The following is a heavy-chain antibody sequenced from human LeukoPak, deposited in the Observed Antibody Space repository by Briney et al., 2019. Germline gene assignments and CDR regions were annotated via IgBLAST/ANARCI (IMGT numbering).Heavy chain of an antibody. CDR2: IYTSGST. J-gene: IGHJ3*02. CDR3: ARSGRGGHDAFDI. CDR1: GGSISSYY. D-gene: IGHD3-10*01. Sequence: PSETLSLTCTVSGGSISSYYWSWIRQPAGKGRGWIGRIYTSGSTNYNPSLKSRVTMSVDTSKNQFSLKLSSVTAADTAVYYCARSGRGGHDAFDIWGQGTMVTVSS. V-gene: IGHV4-4*07.